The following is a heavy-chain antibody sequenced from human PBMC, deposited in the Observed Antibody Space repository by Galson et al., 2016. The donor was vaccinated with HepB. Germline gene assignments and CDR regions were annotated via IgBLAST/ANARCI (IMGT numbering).Heavy chain of an antibody. CDR1: GFTFRSCW. D-gene: IGHD6-25*01. CDR2: INEGGSYE. V-gene: IGHV3-7*03. J-gene: IGHJ5*02. CDR3: ARAAGRARFDP. Sequence: SLRLSCAASGFTFRSCWMSWVRQAPGQGLERVASINEGGSYEYYLDSVRGRFTISRDNARNSLYLQMNSRRVDDTAVYYCARAAGRARFDPWGQGTLVTVSS.